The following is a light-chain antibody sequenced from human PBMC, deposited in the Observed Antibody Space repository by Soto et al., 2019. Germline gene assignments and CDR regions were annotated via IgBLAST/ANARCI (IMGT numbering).Light chain of an antibody. CDR3: SSSTSSSPRV. V-gene: IGLV2-14*01. J-gene: IGLJ1*01. Sequence: QSFLTQPASVSLSPGQSITISCTGTSSDVGGYNYVSLYQQHPGKAPKLMIYEVSNRPSGVSNRFSGSKSGNTASLTISGLQAEDEADYYCSSSTSSSPRVFGTGTKVTAL. CDR1: SSDVGGYNY. CDR2: EVS.